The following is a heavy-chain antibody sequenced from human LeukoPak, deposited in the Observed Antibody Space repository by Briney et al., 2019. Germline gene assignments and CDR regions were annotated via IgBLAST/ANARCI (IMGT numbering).Heavy chain of an antibody. CDR3: TTEPPDYYGSGSYYRGPYYMDV. CDR1: GFTVSSNY. Sequence: GGSLRLSCAASGFTVSSNYMSWVRQAPGKGLEWVGRIKSKTDGGTTDYAAPVKGRFTISRDDSKNTLYLQMNSLKTEDTAVYYCTTEPPDYYGSGSYYRGPYYMDVWGKGTTVTISS. CDR2: IKSKTDGGTT. J-gene: IGHJ6*03. D-gene: IGHD3-10*01. V-gene: IGHV3-15*01.